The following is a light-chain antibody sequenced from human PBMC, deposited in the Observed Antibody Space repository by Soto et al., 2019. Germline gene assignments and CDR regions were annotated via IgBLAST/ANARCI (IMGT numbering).Light chain of an antibody. V-gene: IGKV3D-15*01. CDR1: QSVSNN. CDR2: GAS. J-gene: IGKJ1*01. CDR3: QQYNNWPPWT. Sequence: EIVLTQSPGTVSLSPGERATLSCRASQSVSNNYLAWYQQKPGQAPRLLIYGASNRATGIPDRFSGSGSGTEFTLTISSLQSEDFAVYYCQQYNNWPPWTFGQGTKVDI.